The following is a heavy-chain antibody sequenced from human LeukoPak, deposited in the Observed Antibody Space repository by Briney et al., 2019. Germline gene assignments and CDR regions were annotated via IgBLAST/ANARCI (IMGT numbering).Heavy chain of an antibody. CDR2: IYHSGST. J-gene: IGHJ5*02. D-gene: IGHD6-13*01. Sequence: SETLSLTCAVSGGSISSSNWWSWVRQPPGKGLEWIGEIYHSGSTYYNPSLKSRVTISVDTSKNQFSLKLSSVTAADTAVYYCARQAYSSNLGWFDPWGQGTLATVSS. CDR3: ARQAYSSNLGWFDP. V-gene: IGHV4-4*02. CDR1: GGSISSSNW.